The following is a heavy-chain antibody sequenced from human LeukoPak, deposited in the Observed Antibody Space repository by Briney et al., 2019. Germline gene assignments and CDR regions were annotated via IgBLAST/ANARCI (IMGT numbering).Heavy chain of an antibody. J-gene: IGHJ4*02. Sequence: GGSLRLSCAASGFTFSDYYMSWIRQTPGKGLEWVSYISTSGSTTYYADSVKGRFTLSRDNANNSLYLQMNSLRAEDTAVYYCAREGYSAYGLDNWGQGTLVTVSS. D-gene: IGHD5-12*01. CDR3: AREGYSAYGLDN. CDR1: GFTFSDYY. CDR2: ISTSGSTT. V-gene: IGHV3-11*04.